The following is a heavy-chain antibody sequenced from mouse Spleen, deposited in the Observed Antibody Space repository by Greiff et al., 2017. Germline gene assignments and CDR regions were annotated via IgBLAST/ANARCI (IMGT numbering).Heavy chain of an antibody. D-gene: IGHD2-1*01. Sequence: VQLQQSGAELVKPGASVKISCKASGYAFSSYWMNWVKQRPGKGLEWIGQIYPGDGDTNYNGKFKGKATLTADKSSSTAYMQLSSLTSEDSAVYFCARGRSTKHAMDYWGQGTSVTVSS. CDR3: ARGRSTKHAMDY. J-gene: IGHJ4*01. CDR1: GYAFSSYW. V-gene: IGHV1-80*01. CDR2: IYPGDGDT.